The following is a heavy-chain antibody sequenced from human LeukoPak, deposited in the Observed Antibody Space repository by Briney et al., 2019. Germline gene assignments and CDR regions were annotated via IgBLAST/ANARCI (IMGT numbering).Heavy chain of an antibody. CDR2: IYPGDSDT. CDR1: GYSFTNYW. V-gene: IGHV5-51*01. D-gene: IGHD5-18*01. CDR3: ARRHKRGAYSYGVDY. Sequence: GESLKISCKGSGYSFTNYWIAWVRQMPGKGLEWMGIIYPGDSDTRYSPSFQGQVTISAHKSISTAYLQWNSLKASDTAMYYCARRHKRGAYSYGVDYWGQGTLVTVSS. J-gene: IGHJ4*02.